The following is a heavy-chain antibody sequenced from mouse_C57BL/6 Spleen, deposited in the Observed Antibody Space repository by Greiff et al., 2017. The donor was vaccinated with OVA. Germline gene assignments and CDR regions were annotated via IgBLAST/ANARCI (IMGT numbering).Heavy chain of an antibody. CDR1: GFTFSDYG. V-gene: IGHV5-17*01. Sequence: EVHLVESGGGLVKPGGSLKLSCAASGFTFSDYGMHWVRQAPEKGLEWVAYISSGSSTIYYADTVKGRFTISRDNAKNTLFLQMTSLRSEDTAMYYCARGGAYDGSPYFDYWGQGTTLTVSS. D-gene: IGHD2-3*01. CDR3: ARGGAYDGSPYFDY. CDR2: ISSGSSTI. J-gene: IGHJ2*01.